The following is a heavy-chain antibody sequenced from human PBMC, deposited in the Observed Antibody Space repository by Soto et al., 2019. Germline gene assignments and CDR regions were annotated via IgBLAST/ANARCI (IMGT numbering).Heavy chain of an antibody. V-gene: IGHV3-30-3*01. D-gene: IGHD2-15*01. J-gene: IGHJ6*02. Sequence: PGGSLRLSCAASGFTFSSYAMHWVRQAPGKGLEWVAVISYDGSNKYYADSVKGRFTISRDNSKNTLYLQMNSLRAEDTAVYYCARDYNWEVATSEDYYGMDVWGQGTTVTVSS. CDR1: GFTFSSYA. CDR3: ARDYNWEVATSEDYYGMDV. CDR2: ISYDGSNK.